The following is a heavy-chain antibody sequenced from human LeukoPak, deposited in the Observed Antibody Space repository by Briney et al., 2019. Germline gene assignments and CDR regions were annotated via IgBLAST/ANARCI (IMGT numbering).Heavy chain of an antibody. J-gene: IGHJ4*02. CDR3: ARGPYGDS. CDR1: GFTFSNYA. CDR2: ISYDGSNR. Sequence: PGGSLRLSCAASGFTFSNYAMYWVRQAPGKGLEWVAVISYDGSNRYYADSVKGRFTISRDNSKNTLFLQMNSLGLEDTHAYYCARGPYGDSWGQGTPVTVSS. D-gene: IGHD4-17*01. V-gene: IGHV3-30*14.